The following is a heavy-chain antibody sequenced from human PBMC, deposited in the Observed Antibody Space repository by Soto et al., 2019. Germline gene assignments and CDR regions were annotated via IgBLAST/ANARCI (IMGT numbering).Heavy chain of an antibody. CDR1: GFTFDDYA. J-gene: IGHJ3*02. D-gene: IGHD6-19*01. CDR3: AKAKEQWLVARADAFDI. Sequence: GGSLRLSCAASGFTFDDYAMHWVRQAPGKGLEWVSGISWNSGSIGYADSVKGRFTISRDNAKNSLYLQMNSLRAEDTALYYCAKAKEQWLVARADAFDIWGQGTMVTVSS. CDR2: ISWNSGSI. V-gene: IGHV3-9*01.